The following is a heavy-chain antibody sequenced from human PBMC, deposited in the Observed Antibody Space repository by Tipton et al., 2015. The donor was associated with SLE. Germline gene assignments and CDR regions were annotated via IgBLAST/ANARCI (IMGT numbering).Heavy chain of an antibody. J-gene: IGHJ3*02. Sequence: TLSLTCTVSGGSISSSDDYWGWIRQSPGKELEWIGSTYFSGSTYYNPSLKSRVTTSVDMSKNQFSLKLSSVTAADTAVYYCARASIAVAENDAFDIWGQGTMVTVSS. CDR1: GGSISSSDDY. D-gene: IGHD6-19*01. V-gene: IGHV4-39*07. CDR2: TYFSGST. CDR3: ARASIAVAENDAFDI.